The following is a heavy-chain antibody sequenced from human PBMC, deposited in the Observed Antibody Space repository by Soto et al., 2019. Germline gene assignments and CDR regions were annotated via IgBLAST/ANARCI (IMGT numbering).Heavy chain of an antibody. D-gene: IGHD3-22*01. CDR1: GFHFSNYC. CDR3: ATSLTSRYLSFDY. Sequence: GGSLSLSCAASGFHFSNYCMNWVRQAPGKGLEWVSSISTSDGTIFYADSVKGRFTISRDNSKNRLYLQMNSLRAGDTAVYYCATSLTSRYLSFDYWGQGALVTVSS. J-gene: IGHJ4*02. V-gene: IGHV3-23*01. CDR2: ISTSDGTI.